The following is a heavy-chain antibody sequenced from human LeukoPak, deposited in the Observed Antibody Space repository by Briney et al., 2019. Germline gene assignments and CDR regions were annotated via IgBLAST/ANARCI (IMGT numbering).Heavy chain of an antibody. D-gene: IGHD3-10*01. CDR2: INSDGSST. CDR1: GFTFSTYW. V-gene: IGHV3-74*01. CDR3: ATVYGSGSYYLSPSDY. J-gene: IGHJ4*02. Sequence: SGGSLRLSCAASGFTFSTYWMHWVRQAPGKGLVWVSCINSDGSSTRYADSVKGRFTISRDNAKNTLYLQMNSLRAEDTAVYYWATVYGSGSYYLSPSDYWGQGTLVTVSS.